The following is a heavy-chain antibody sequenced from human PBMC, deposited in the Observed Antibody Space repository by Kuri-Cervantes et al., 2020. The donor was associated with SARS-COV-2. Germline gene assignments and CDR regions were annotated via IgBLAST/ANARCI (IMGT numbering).Heavy chain of an antibody. CDR1: GGSVSSNSPA. J-gene: IGHJ6*02. CDR3: ARGIYYGMDV. CDR2: TYYRSKWYN. V-gene: IGHV6-1*01. Sequence: SCAISGGSVSSNSPAWNWIRQSPSSGLEWLGRTYYRSKWYNDCAVSVKSRITINPDTSKNQFSLQLNSVTHEDTAVYYCARGIYYGMDVWGQGTTVTVSS.